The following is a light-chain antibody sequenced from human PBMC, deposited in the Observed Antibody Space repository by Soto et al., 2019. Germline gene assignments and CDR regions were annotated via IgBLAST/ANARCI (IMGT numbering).Light chain of an antibody. V-gene: IGKV3-15*01. Sequence: EIVLTQSQATMSVSPGERVTLSCRASESIASDFAWYQQKFGQAPSLLIYGVSTRATAIPARFSGSGSGTDFTLTISSLQPEDFAVYFCQQYHRWPKTFGQGTKVEVK. CDR1: ESIASD. CDR3: QQYHRWPKT. J-gene: IGKJ1*01. CDR2: GVS.